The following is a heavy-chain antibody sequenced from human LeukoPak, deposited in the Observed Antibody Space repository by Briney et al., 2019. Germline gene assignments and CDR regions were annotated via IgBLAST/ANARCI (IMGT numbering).Heavy chain of an antibody. Sequence: SETLSLTCTVSGGSISSYYWSWIRQPPGKGLEWIGYIYYSGSTNYNPSLKSRVTISVDTSKNQFSLKLSSVTAADTAVYYCARVYELYSSGTFGYWGQGTLVTVSS. J-gene: IGHJ4*02. D-gene: IGHD6-19*01. CDR3: ARVYELYSSGTFGY. V-gene: IGHV4-59*01. CDR1: GGSISSYY. CDR2: IYYSGST.